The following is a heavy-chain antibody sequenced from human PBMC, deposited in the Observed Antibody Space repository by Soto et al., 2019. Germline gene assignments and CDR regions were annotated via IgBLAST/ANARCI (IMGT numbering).Heavy chain of an antibody. CDR2: IYPGDSDT. V-gene: IGHV5-51*01. CDR1: GYSFTSYW. J-gene: IGHJ5*02. Sequence: GESLKISCKGSGYSFTSYWIGWVRQMPGKGLEWMGIIYPGDSDTRYSPSFQGQVTISADKSISTAYLQWSSLKASDTAMYYCARQHIVVVPAALRAWFDPWGQGTLVTVSS. D-gene: IGHD2-2*01. CDR3: ARQHIVVVPAALRAWFDP.